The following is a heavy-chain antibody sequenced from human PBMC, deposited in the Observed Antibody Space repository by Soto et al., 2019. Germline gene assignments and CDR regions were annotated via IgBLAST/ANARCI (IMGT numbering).Heavy chain of an antibody. Sequence: QEQLVQSGAEVQKTGTSVKVSCKASGYIFTNYDIHWVRQATGQGFEWMGWMNPNSRNTGYAQKFQDRVTMTSRTSVSTAYMELSSLESDDTAVYYCARAYTANYHYYYLDVWGEGTTVTVSS. CDR2: MNPNSRNT. D-gene: IGHD2-2*02. CDR1: GYIFTNYD. V-gene: IGHV1-8*01. J-gene: IGHJ6*03. CDR3: ARAYTANYHYYYLDV.